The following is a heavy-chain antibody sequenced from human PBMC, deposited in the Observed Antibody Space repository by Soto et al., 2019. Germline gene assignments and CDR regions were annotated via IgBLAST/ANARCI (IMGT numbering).Heavy chain of an antibody. Sequence: ASVKVSCKASGYTFSSYGISWVRQAPGQGLEWMGWSRPYSGHTGYAQKFQGRVTMTTDTSTSTAYMELRSLRSDDTAVYFCARDAPLATAVVTGDYWGQGTLVTVSS. CDR1: GYTFSSYG. V-gene: IGHV1-18*01. D-gene: IGHD5-18*01. J-gene: IGHJ4*02. CDR2: SRPYSGHT. CDR3: ARDAPLATAVVTGDY.